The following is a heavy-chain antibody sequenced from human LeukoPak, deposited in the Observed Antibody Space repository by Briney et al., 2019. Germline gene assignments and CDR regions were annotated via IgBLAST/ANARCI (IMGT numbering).Heavy chain of an antibody. Sequence: GGSQRLSCAASGFTFSSYSMNWVRQAPGKGLEWVSSISSSSSFIYYADSVKGRFTISRDNAKNSLYLQMNSLRAEEAAVYYCAKGGFDWSGYYYYMDVWGKGTTVTVSS. J-gene: IGHJ6*03. V-gene: IGHV3-21*01. CDR2: ISSSSSFI. CDR3: AKGGFDWSGYYYYMDV. CDR1: GFTFSSYS. D-gene: IGHD3-9*01.